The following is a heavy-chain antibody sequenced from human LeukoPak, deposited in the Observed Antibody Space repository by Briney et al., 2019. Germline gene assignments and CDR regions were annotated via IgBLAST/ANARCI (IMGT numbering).Heavy chain of an antibody. V-gene: IGHV3-30*02. CDR3: AKDISYPSFVVVPAPLDY. D-gene: IGHD2-2*01. CDR1: GFTFSSYA. Sequence: GGSLRLSCAASGFTFSSYAMSWVRQAPGKGLEWVAFIRYDGSNKYYADSVKGRFTISRDNSKNTLYLQMNSLRAEDTAVYYCAKDISYPSFVVVPAPLDYWGQGTLVTVSS. J-gene: IGHJ4*02. CDR2: IRYDGSNK.